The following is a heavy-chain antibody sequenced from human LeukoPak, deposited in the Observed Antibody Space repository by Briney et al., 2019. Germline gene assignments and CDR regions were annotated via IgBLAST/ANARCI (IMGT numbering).Heavy chain of an antibody. CDR1: GFTFSSYG. CDR3: AKVLYYYDSSGYSRDYGMDV. CDR2: ISYDGSNK. V-gene: IGHV3-30*18. D-gene: IGHD3-22*01. Sequence: PGGSLRLSCAASGFTFSSYGMHWVRQAPGKGLEWVAVISYDGSNKYYADSVKGRFTISRDNSKNTLYLQMNSLRAEDTAVYYCAKVLYYYDSSGYSRDYGMDVWGQGTTVTVSS. J-gene: IGHJ6*02.